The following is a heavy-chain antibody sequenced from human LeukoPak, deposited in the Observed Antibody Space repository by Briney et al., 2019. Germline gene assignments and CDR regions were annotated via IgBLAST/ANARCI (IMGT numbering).Heavy chain of an antibody. D-gene: IGHD2-21*02. Sequence: KSSETLSLTCTVSGGSISSSSYYWGWIRQPPGKGLEWIGSIYYSGSTYYNPSLKSRVTISVDTSKNQFSLKLSSVTAADTAVYYCARPRRTEVVTSDYDHWGQGSLVTVSS. CDR1: GGSISSSSYY. CDR3: ARPRRTEVVTSDYDH. J-gene: IGHJ4*02. V-gene: IGHV4-39*01. CDR2: IYYSGST.